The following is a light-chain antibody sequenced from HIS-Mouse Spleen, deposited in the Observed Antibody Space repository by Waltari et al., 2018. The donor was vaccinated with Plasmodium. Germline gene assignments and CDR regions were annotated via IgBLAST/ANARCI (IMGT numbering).Light chain of an antibody. CDR1: QSVSSSY. V-gene: IGKV3-20*01. CDR2: GAS. CDR3: RQYGSSPYT. Sequence: EIVLTQSPGTLSLSTGARAPLSCRASQSVSSSYLAWYQQKPGQAPRLLIYGASSRATGIPDRFSGSGSGTDFTLTISRLEPEDFAVYYCRQYGSSPYTFGQGTKLEIK. J-gene: IGKJ2*01.